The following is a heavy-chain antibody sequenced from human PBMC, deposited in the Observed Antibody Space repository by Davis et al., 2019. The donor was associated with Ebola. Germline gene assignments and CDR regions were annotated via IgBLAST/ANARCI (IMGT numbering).Heavy chain of an antibody. CDR1: GYTFTGYY. V-gene: IGHV1-2*06. Sequence: AASVKVSCKASGYTFTGYYMHWVRQAPGQGLEWMGRINPNSGGTNYAQNFQGRVTMNRDTAISTAYMELRRLRSDDTAVYYCARGDYDRGFDYWGQGALVTVPS. J-gene: IGHJ4*02. CDR3: ARGDYDRGFDY. D-gene: IGHD4-17*01. CDR2: INPNSGGT.